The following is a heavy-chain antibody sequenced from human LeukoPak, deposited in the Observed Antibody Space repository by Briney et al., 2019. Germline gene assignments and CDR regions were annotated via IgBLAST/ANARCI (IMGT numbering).Heavy chain of an antibody. Sequence: PGRSLRLSCAASGFIFSSYGMHWVRQAPGKGLEWVAVISYDGSYKYYADSVKGRFTISRDNSMNTLYLQMNSLRAEDTAQYYCAREHYDILTGLPAYWGQGTLVTVSS. J-gene: IGHJ4*02. CDR2: ISYDGSYK. V-gene: IGHV3-30*03. CDR1: GFIFSSYG. D-gene: IGHD3-9*01. CDR3: AREHYDILTGLPAY.